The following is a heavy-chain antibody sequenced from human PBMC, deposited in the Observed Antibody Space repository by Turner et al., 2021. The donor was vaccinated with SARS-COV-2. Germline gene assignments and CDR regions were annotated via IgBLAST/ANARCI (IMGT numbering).Heavy chain of an antibody. CDR3: ARDMGPVGRDAFDI. D-gene: IGHD1-26*01. CDR1: GFTFSSYG. J-gene: IGHJ3*02. CDR2: IWYDGSNE. V-gene: IGHV3-33*01. Sequence: QVQLVESGGGVVQPGRSLRLSGAASGFTFSSYGMHWVRQAPGKGLEWVAVIWYDGSNEYYADSVKGRFTISRDNSKNTLYLQMNSLRAEDTAVYYCARDMGPVGRDAFDIWGQGTMVTISS.